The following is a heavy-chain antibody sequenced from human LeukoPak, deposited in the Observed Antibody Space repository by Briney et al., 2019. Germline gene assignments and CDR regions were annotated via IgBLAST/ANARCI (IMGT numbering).Heavy chain of an antibody. CDR2: IRFDGSEI. Sequence: PGGSLRLSCTVSGFTSFSGHWMNWVRQAPGKGLEWVANIRFDGSEIGYGDSVEGRFIISRDNSKNSLYLQMNSLRAEDTAVYYCASTSSYWGQGTLVTVSS. V-gene: IGHV3-7*01. CDR3: ASTSSY. J-gene: IGHJ4*02. CDR1: GFTSFSGHW.